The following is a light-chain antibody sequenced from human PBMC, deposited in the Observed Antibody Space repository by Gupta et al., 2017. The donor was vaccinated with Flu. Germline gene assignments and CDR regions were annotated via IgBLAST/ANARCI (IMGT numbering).Light chain of an antibody. Sequence: KVSISCVGTTSKIEKNLVSWYQHFPGTAPKFLIFENNRRPSGNPDRFSGSKSGTSATLDIIGLQTGDEADYYCGTWDSGLSGWVFGGGTKLTVL. J-gene: IGLJ3*02. CDR3: GTWDSGLSGWV. V-gene: IGLV1-51*01. CDR2: ENN. CDR1: TSKIEKNL.